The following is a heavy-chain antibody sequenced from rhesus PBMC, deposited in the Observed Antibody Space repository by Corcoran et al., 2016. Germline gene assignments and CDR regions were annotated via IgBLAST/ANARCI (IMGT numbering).Heavy chain of an antibody. J-gene: IGHJ4*01. V-gene: IGHV4S14*01. CDR3: ARRLATVTLSYFDY. Sequence: QVQLQESGPGLVKPSETLSLTCAVSGYSISSGYYWGWIRQPPGKGLEWIGSIYGSGGSNYLNPSLKSRVTLSVDTSKNQFSLRLSSVTAADTAVYYCARRLATVTLSYFDYWGQGVLVTVSS. CDR1: GYSISSGYY. CDR2: IYGSGGSN. D-gene: IGHD5-36*02.